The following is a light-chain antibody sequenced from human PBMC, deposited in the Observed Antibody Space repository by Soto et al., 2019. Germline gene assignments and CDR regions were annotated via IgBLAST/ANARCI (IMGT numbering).Light chain of an antibody. CDR2: DAS. Sequence: ETLITQSPDTVSVSLGERATLSCRASQSLRSSLAWYQQKPGQAPRLLIYDASTRATGIPARFSGSGSGTDFTLTISGLQSEDFAVYYCQQYNNWPQTFGQGTKVDIK. J-gene: IGKJ1*01. CDR1: QSLRSS. V-gene: IGKV3-15*01. CDR3: QQYNNWPQT.